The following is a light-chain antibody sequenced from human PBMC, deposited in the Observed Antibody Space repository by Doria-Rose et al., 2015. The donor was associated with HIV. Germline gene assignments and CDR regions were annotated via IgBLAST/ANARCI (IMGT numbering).Light chain of an antibody. V-gene: IGKV3-20*01. CDR2: DGS. Sequence: TQSPGTLSLSPGERATPSCRASQSFSSTYLAWYQQKPGQAPRLLIYDGSTRATGIPDRFSASGSGTDFTLTINRLEPEDFALYYCHQYGTSWTFGQGTKVEI. CDR3: HQYGTSWT. J-gene: IGKJ1*01. CDR1: QSFSSTY.